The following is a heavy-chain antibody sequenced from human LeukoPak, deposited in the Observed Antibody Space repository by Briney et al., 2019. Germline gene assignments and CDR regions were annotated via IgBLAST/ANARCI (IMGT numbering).Heavy chain of an antibody. V-gene: IGHV1-18*01. CDR1: GYTFSSYG. Sequence: ASVKVSCKTSGYTFSSYGIVWVRQAPGQGLEWMGWISAYNGNTDYAQRLQDRVTMTTDTSTSTAYMELRSLRSDDTAVYYCAFSYYYDSSGYSIQWGQGTLVTVSS. CDR3: AFSYYYDSSGYSIQ. J-gene: IGHJ4*02. CDR2: ISAYNGNT. D-gene: IGHD3-22*01.